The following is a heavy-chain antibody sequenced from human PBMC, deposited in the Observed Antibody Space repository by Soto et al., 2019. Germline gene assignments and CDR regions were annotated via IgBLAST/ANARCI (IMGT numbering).Heavy chain of an antibody. CDR1: GGSISSSSYY. J-gene: IGHJ6*02. V-gene: IGHV4-39*01. Sequence: NPSETLSLTCTVSGGSISSSSYYWGWIRQPPGKGLEWIGGIHYSGTTYYNPSFKSRVTTSLDTSKNQFSLKLNSVTAADTAVYYCTRPFGTTTFYFAMDVWGQGTTVTVSS. CDR3: TRPFGTTTFYFAMDV. CDR2: IHYSGTT. D-gene: IGHD1-7*01.